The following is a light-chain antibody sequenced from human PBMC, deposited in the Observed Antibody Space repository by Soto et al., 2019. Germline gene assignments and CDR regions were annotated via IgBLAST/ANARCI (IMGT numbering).Light chain of an antibody. CDR1: RSNIGGNY. J-gene: IGLJ1*01. V-gene: IGLV1-47*01. CDR2: RNN. Sequence: QSVLTQPPSASGTPGQRVTISCFGGRSNIGGNYVYWYQQLPGTAHKLLIHRNNQRPSGVPDRLSGSKSGTSASLVISGLRSEDEADYYCAAWDDSLSGYVFGTGTKLTVL. CDR3: AAWDDSLSGYV.